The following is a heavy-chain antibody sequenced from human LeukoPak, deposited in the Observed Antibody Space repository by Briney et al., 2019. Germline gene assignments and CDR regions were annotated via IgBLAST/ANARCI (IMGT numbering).Heavy chain of an antibody. CDR1: GGTFSSYA. J-gene: IGHJ4*02. V-gene: IGHV1-69*04. CDR3: AGILWFGELLGGFDY. Sequence: SVTVSCKASGGTFSSYAISWVRQAPGQGLEWMGRIIPILGIANYAQKFQGRVTITADKSTSTAYMELSSLRSEDTAVYYCAGILWFGELLGGFDYWGQGTLVTVSS. D-gene: IGHD3-10*01. CDR2: IIPILGIA.